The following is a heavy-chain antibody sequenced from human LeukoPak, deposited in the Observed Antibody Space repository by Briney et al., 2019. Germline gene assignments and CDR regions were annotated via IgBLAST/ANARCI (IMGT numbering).Heavy chain of an antibody. CDR1: GYTFTSYG. Sequence: GASVKVSCKASGYTFTSYGISWVRQAPGQGLEWMGGIIPIFGTANYAQKFQGRVTITADESTSTAYMELSSLRSEDTAVYYCARAPGSSSPYFDYWGQGTLVTVSS. V-gene: IGHV1-69*13. CDR2: IIPIFGTA. CDR3: ARAPGSSSPYFDY. J-gene: IGHJ4*02. D-gene: IGHD6-6*01.